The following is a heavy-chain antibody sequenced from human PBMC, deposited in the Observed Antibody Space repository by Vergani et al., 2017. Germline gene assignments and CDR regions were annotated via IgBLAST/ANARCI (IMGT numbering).Heavy chain of an antibody. CDR2: TWYDGNNK. J-gene: IGHJ5*02. D-gene: IGHD1-14*01. V-gene: IGHV3-33*01. CDR3: AGDLRLLYNRFDP. CDR1: GFTFNQCG. Sequence: QVQLVESGGGLVKPGGSLRLSCAASGFTFNQCGMHWVRQAPGKGLEWVAVTWYDGNNKQYADSVKGRFTISRDNSKSTMYLQMNSLRDEDTGVYYCAGDLRLLYNRFDPWGQGTLVTVSS.